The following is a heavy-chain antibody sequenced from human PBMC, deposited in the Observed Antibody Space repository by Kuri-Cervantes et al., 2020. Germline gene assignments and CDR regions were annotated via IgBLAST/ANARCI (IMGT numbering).Heavy chain of an antibody. CDR3: ARPAAQKRGDFDC. D-gene: IGHD2-2*01. CDR2: ISYDGSNK. CDR1: GFTFSSYA. J-gene: IGHJ4*02. Sequence: GESLKISCAASGFTFSSYAMHWVRQAPGKGLEWVAVISYDGSNKYYADSVKGRFTISRDNSKNTLYLQMNSLRAEDTAVYYCARPAAQKRGDFDCWGQGTLVTVSS. V-gene: IGHV3-30-3*01.